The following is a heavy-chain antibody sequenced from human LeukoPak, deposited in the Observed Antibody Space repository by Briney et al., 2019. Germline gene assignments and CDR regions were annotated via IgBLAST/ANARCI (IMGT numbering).Heavy chain of an antibody. J-gene: IGHJ6*03. D-gene: IGHD1-1*01. CDR1: GFTFDDYV. Sequence: GRSLRLSCAASGFTFDDYVMYWVRQAPGKGLEWVSDISWNSNSIGYADSVKGRFTISRDNAKNSLYLEMNSLRAEDTALYYCVKGWMSYYMDVWGKGTTVTVSS. CDR3: VKGWMSYYMDV. CDR2: ISWNSNSI. V-gene: IGHV3-9*01.